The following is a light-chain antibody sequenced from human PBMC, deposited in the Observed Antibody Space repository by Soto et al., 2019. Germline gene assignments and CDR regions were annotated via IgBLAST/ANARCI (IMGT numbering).Light chain of an antibody. CDR2: LGS. J-gene: IGKJ2*01. V-gene: IGKV2-28*01. CDR3: MQALQTPRT. Sequence: IVMTQSPLSLPVTPGEPASISCRSSQSLLHSNGYNYLDWYLQKPGQSPQLLIYLGSNRASGVPDRFSGSGSGTEFTLKISRVEAADVGVYYCMQALQTPRTFGQGTKLEIK. CDR1: QSLLHSNGYNY.